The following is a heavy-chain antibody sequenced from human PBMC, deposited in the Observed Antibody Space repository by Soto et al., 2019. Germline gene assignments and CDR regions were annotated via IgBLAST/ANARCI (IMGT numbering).Heavy chain of an antibody. CDR2: INPYSGGA. CDR1: GYTFTGYF. CDR3: ARVIRGAYYNSPLDT. Sequence: ASVKVSCRASGYTFTGYFMHWVRQAPGQGLEWMGWINPYSGGADYAQSFQGRVTMTRDTSISTVYMELSRLRFDDTAVYYCARVIRGAYYNSPLDTWGQGTVVTVSS. V-gene: IGHV1-2*02. J-gene: IGHJ5*02. D-gene: IGHD3-10*01.